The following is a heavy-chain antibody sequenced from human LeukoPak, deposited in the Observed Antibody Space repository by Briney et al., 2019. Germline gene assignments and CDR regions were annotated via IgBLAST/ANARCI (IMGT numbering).Heavy chain of an antibody. V-gene: IGHV3-30-3*01. Sequence: PGGSLRLSCAASGFTFSSYAMHWVRQAPGKGLEWVAVISYDGSNKYYADSVKGRFTISRDNSKNTLYLQMNSLRAEDTAVYYCARDLIAVAPRVFDYWGQGTLVTVSS. D-gene: IGHD6-19*01. J-gene: IGHJ4*02. CDR3: ARDLIAVAPRVFDY. CDR1: GFTFSSYA. CDR2: ISYDGSNK.